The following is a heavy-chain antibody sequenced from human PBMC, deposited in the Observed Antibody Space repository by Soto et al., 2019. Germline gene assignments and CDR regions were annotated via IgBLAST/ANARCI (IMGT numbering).Heavy chain of an antibody. D-gene: IGHD2-2*01. CDR3: ARDLVGVRVISTSRYYGMDV. CDR1: GYTFTSYG. V-gene: IGHV1-18*01. Sequence: QVQLVQSGAEVKKPGASVKVSCKASGYTFTSYGISWVRQAPGQGLEWMGWISAYNGNTNYAQKLQGRVTMTTDTSXXTXYXERRSLRSDDTAGYYWARDLVGVRVISTSRYYGMDVWGQGTTVTVSS. J-gene: IGHJ6*02. CDR2: ISAYNGNT.